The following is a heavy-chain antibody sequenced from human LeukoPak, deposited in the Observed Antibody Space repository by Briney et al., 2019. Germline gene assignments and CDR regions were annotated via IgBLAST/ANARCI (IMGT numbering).Heavy chain of an antibody. CDR3: ARGQPWLPH. CDR1: GYTFKSYG. D-gene: IGHD5-24*01. CDR2: INTNTENP. J-gene: IGHJ4*02. Sequence: ASVKVSCKASGYTFKSYGISWVRQAPGQGLEWMGWINTNTENPIYAQGFTGRFVFSLDTSVSTAYLQISSLEADDTAVYYCARGQPWLPHWGQGSLVTVS. V-gene: IGHV7-4-1*02.